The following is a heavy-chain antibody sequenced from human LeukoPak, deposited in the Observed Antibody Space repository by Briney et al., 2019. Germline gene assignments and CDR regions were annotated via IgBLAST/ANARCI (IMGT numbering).Heavy chain of an antibody. V-gene: IGHV4-38-2*02. CDR2: ILHSGST. CDR3: ARDRGVRGEMDF. Sequence: SETLSLTCAVSGYSISSAYYWGWIRQPPGTGLEWIGSILHSGSTYYNPSLKSRVTISVDTSKNHFSLKLTSVTAADTAVYYCARDRGVRGEMDFWGQGTLVTVSS. J-gene: IGHJ4*02. D-gene: IGHD3-10*01. CDR1: GYSISSAYY.